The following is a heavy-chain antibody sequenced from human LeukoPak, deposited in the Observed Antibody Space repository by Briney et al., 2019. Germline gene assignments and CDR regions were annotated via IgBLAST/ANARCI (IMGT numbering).Heavy chain of an antibody. V-gene: IGHV1-18*01. Sequence: GASVKVSCKASGYTFTSYGISWVRQAPGQGLEWMGWISAYNGNTNYAQKLQGRVTMTTDTSTSAAYMELRSLRSHDTAVYYCARVEGYYDSSGYPDYWGQGTLVTVSS. D-gene: IGHD3-22*01. CDR1: GYTFTSYG. J-gene: IGHJ4*02. CDR2: ISAYNGNT. CDR3: ARVEGYYDSSGYPDY.